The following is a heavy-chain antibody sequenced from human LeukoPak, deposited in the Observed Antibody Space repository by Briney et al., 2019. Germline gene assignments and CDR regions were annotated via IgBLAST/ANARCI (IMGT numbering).Heavy chain of an antibody. CDR1: GGSFSGYY. D-gene: IGHD6-13*01. CDR3: ARGKKAYSSSWSTSFDY. Sequence: SSETLSLTCAVYGGSFSGYYWSWIRQPPGKGLEWIGEINHSGSTNYNPSLKSRVTISVDTSKNQFSLKLSSVTAADTAVYYCARGKKAYSSSWSTSFDYWGQGTLVTVSS. J-gene: IGHJ4*02. V-gene: IGHV4-34*01. CDR2: INHSGST.